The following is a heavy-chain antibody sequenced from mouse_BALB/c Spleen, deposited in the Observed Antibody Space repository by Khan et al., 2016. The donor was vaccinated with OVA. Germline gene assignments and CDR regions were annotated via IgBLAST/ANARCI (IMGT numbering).Heavy chain of an antibody. Sequence: QVQLKESGPGLVQPSQSLSITCTVTGFSLTNYGVHWVRQSLGKGLEWLGVIWRGGSTDYNAVLMSRLSITKDNSKSQVFFKMNSLQADDTAIYYCAIGLYASSYDYAMDYWGQGTSVTVSS. V-gene: IGHV2-5*01. CDR1: GFSLTNYG. CDR3: AIGLYASSYDYAMDY. J-gene: IGHJ4*01. CDR2: IWRGGST. D-gene: IGHD1-1*01.